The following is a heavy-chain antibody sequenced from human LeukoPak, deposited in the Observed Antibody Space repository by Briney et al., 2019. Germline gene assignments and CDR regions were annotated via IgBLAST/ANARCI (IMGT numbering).Heavy chain of an antibody. CDR3: ASAPHYGSGFLDY. V-gene: IGHV3-11*01. CDR2: ISSSGSTI. Sequence: GGSLKLSCAASGFTFSYYYMSWIRQAPGKGLEWVSYISSSGSTIYYADSVKGRFTISRDNARNSLYLQMNSLRAEDTAVYYCASAPHYGSGFLDYWGQGTLVTVSS. J-gene: IGHJ4*02. D-gene: IGHD3-10*01. CDR1: GFTFSYYY.